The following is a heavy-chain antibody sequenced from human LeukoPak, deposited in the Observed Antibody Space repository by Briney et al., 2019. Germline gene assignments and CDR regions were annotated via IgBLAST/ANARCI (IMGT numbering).Heavy chain of an antibody. CDR3: AKDWTTVVTPKGYYFDS. CDR1: GFTFHTYA. CDR2: VSTTGAST. D-gene: IGHD4-23*01. Sequence: PGGSLRLSCEASGFTFHTYAMSWVRQAPGKGLEWVSAVSTTGASTYYADSVKGRFTTSRDNSKNTLSLQMDSLRVEDTALYYCAKDWTTVVTPKGYYFDSWGEGTLVTVSS. V-gene: IGHV3-23*01. J-gene: IGHJ4*02.